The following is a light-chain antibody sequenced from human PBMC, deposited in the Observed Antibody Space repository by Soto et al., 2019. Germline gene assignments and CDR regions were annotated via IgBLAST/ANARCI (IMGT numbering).Light chain of an antibody. Sequence: QSMLTQPHSVSGAPGQRVTISCTGSSSNIGAGYDVHWYQQLPGTAPKLLIYGNSNRPSGVPDRFSGSKSGTSASLAITGLQAEDEADYYCQSYDSSLSGSVFGGGTKLTVL. CDR1: SSNIGAGYD. CDR3: QSYDSSLSGSV. CDR2: GNS. V-gene: IGLV1-40*01. J-gene: IGLJ2*01.